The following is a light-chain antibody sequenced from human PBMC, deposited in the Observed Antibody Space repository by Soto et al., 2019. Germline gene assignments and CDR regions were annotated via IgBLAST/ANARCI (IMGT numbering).Light chain of an antibody. CDR3: QQYGSSQFT. Sequence: EIVLTQSPGTLSLSPGERATLSCRASQSVSSSYLAWYQQKPGQAPRLLIYGASSRATGIPGRFSGSGSGTDFTLTISRVEPDDFAVYYCQQYGSSQFTFGPGTKVNIK. CDR2: GAS. J-gene: IGKJ3*01. CDR1: QSVSSSY. V-gene: IGKV3-20*01.